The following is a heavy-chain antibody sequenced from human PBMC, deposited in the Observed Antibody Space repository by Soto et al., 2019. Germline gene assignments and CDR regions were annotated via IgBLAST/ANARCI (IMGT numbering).Heavy chain of an antibody. CDR2: ISSNGGST. J-gene: IGHJ3*02. CDR3: AMVWWRGSRNVHAFDI. CDR1: GFTFSSYS. V-gene: IGHV3-64*01. D-gene: IGHD1-26*01. Sequence: EVQLVESGGGLVQPGGSLRLSCAASGFTFSSYSMHWVRQAPGKGLEYVSAISSNGGSTYYANSVKGRFTISRDNSKNKLYLQMGRLPAEDMAVYFCAMVWWRGSRNVHAFDIWGQGTMVGVSA.